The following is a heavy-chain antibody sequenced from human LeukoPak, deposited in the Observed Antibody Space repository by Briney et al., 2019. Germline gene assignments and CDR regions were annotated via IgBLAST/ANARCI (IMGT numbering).Heavy chain of an antibody. V-gene: IGHV3-33*01. Sequence: PGRSLRLSCAASGFTFSGYAMHWVRQAPGKGLEWVAVLWYDGSKEYYADSVRGRFTISRDNSKNPLHLQMNSLRAEDTAVYYCVRDFVLGGTWNFDYWGQGTLVTVSS. D-gene: IGHD3-16*01. J-gene: IGHJ4*02. CDR1: GFTFSGYA. CDR2: LWYDGSKE. CDR3: VRDFVLGGTWNFDY.